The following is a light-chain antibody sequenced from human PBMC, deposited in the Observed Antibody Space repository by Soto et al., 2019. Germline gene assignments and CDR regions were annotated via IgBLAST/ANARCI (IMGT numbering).Light chain of an antibody. CDR1: SSDVGGYNY. V-gene: IGLV2-8*01. CDR3: RSYAGSNNLLV. Sequence: QSALTQPPSASGSPGQSVTISCTGTSSDVGGYNYVSWYQQHPGKAPKLMIYEVSKRPSGVPDRFSGSKSGHTASLTVSGLQAEDEADYYCRSYAGSNNLLVFGGGTKLTVL. CDR2: EVS. J-gene: IGLJ2*01.